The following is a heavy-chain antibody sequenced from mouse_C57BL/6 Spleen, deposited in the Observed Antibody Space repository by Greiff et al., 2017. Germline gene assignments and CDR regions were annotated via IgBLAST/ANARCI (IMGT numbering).Heavy chain of an antibody. CDR1: GYSITSGYY. V-gene: IGHV3-6*01. CDR3: ARAVTDYGSFDY. Sequence: DVQLQESGPGLVKPSQSLSLTCSVTGYSITSGYYWNWIRQFPGNKLEWMGYISYAGSNNYNPSLKNRISITRDTSKNQFYLKLNSVTTEDTATYYCARAVTDYGSFDYWGQGTTLTVSS. CDR2: ISYAGSN. D-gene: IGHD1-1*01. J-gene: IGHJ2*01.